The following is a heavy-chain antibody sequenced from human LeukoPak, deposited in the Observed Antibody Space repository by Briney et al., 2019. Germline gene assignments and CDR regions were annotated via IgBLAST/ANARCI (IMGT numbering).Heavy chain of an antibody. Sequence: GGSLRLSCTASGFTFSNCWMSWVRQPPGKGLEWVAIIKQDGSEKHYVDSVRGRFTISRDNTKNSLYLQMNSLRPEDTAVYYCARQIDYSSSFDYWGQGTLVTVSS. CDR1: GFTFSNCW. V-gene: IGHV3-7*02. J-gene: IGHJ4*02. D-gene: IGHD6-6*01. CDR3: ARQIDYSSSFDY. CDR2: IKQDGSEK.